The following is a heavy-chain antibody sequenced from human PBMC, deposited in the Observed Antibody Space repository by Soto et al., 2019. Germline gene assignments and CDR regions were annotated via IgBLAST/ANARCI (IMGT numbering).Heavy chain of an antibody. J-gene: IGHJ4*02. CDR3: ARMKLARLDL. CDR1: GVSFNSYG. V-gene: IGHV1-69*09. Sequence: QVPLLQSGAEVKRPGSSVRVSCKASGVSFNSYGFAWVRQAPGQGLEWLGKITPNMPLTNYAQSFRVRVAITAETSRSTPYLELTSLTSEDTAVYYCARMKLARLDLWCQGTLVTVSS. CDR2: ITPNMPLT.